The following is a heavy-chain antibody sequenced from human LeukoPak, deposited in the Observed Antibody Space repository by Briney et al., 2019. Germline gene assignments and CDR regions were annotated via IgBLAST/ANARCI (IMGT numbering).Heavy chain of an antibody. D-gene: IGHD2-15*01. Sequence: ASVKVSCKASGYTFTGYYMHWVRQAPGQGREWMGWINPNSGGTNYAQKFQGRVTMTRDTSISTAYMELSRLRSDDTAVYYCARVFIYCSGGSCYCDYWGQGTLVTVSS. V-gene: IGHV1-2*02. J-gene: IGHJ4*02. CDR3: ARVFIYCSGGSCYCDY. CDR2: INPNSGGT. CDR1: GYTFTGYY.